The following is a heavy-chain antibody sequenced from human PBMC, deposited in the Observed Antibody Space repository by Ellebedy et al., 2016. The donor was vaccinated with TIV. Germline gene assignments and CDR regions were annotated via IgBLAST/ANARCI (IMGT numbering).Heavy chain of an antibody. V-gene: IGHV3-74*01. CDR3: ARVDGRKGQGGVFFSDS. Sequence: GGSLRLXXAGSGFDFTTSRMHWVRQVPGKGPGWLSRINSDGNTKTYAESVKGRFTISRDNAKNTLYLEMNSLTDDDTAVYYCARVDGRKGQGGVFFSDSWGQGTLVTVSS. CDR2: INSDGNTK. CDR1: GFDFTTSR. J-gene: IGHJ4*02. D-gene: IGHD3-16*01.